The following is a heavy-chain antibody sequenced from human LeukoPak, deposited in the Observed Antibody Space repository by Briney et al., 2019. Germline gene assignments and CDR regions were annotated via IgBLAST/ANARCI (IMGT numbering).Heavy chain of an antibody. V-gene: IGHV3-30*02. Sequence: PGGSLRLSCAASGFTFSSYNMHWVREAPGKGLEWGAFIQNDGSNKVYVDSVKGRFTVSRDNSKNTLYLHMSSLRPEDTAVFYCVKVDCPHTGCRRLESWGQGTLVTVSS. J-gene: IGHJ5*02. CDR1: GFTFSSYN. CDR2: IQNDGSNK. CDR3: VKVDCPHTGCRRLES. D-gene: IGHD5-12*01.